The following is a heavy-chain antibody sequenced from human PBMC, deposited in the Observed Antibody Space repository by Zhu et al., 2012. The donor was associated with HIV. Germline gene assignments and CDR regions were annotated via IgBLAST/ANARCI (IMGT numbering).Heavy chain of an antibody. J-gene: IGHJ4*02. V-gene: IGHV4-39*01. D-gene: IGHD3-10*01. CDR1: GGSISTHNYY. CDR3: AAYIYGSGXTFDS. CDR2: MYYGGNT. Sequence: QVQLQESGPGLVKPSETLSLTCSVSGGSISTHNYYWGWIRQPPGKGLEWIVSMYYGGNTYYNPSLKSRLTISVDTTKNQFSLNVRSVTAADTAVYYCAAYIYGSGXTFDSWGQGTLVIV.